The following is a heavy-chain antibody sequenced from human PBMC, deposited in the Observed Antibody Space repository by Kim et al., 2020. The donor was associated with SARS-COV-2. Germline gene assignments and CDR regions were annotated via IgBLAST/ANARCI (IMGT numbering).Heavy chain of an antibody. J-gene: IGHJ4*02. CDR3: SSSLGGVMTCPFGY. V-gene: IGHV4-28*01. D-gene: IGHD3-16*01. CDR2: INYSGST. CDR1: GYSISSTNW. Sequence: SETLSLTCAVSGYSISSTNWCCCIRQPPGEVVEGSGYINYSGSTSYNHASKRRVTITVDTSNNKYSPKLRMLTPADTAAVYCSSSLGGVMTCPFGYSGQG.